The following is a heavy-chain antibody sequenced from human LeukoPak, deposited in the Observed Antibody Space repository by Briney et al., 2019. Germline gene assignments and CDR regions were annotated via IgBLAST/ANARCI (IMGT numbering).Heavy chain of an antibody. CDR2: ISVGGSST. Sequence: GGSLRLSCAASGFTSRYYAMSWVRQAQGKGLEWVSSISVGGSSTYYSDSVKGRFTISRDNSKNTLDLQMNSLRAEDTAVYYCANGHDSSGYYYEDWGQGTLVTVSS. D-gene: IGHD3-22*01. V-gene: IGHV3-23*01. J-gene: IGHJ4*02. CDR1: GFTSRYYA. CDR3: ANGHDSSGYYYED.